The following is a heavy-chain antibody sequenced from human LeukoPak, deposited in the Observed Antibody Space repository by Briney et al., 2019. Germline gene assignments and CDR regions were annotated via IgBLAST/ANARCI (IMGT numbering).Heavy chain of an antibody. CDR2: IKQDGSEK. D-gene: IGHD4-17*01. V-gene: IGHV3-7*01. Sequence: GGSLRLSCEASGFTVSSNYMSWVRQAPGKGLEWVANIKQDGSEKYYVDSVTGRFTISRDNAKSSLYLQMNSLRAEDTAVYYCARETVPTDYYYYYYMDVWGKGTTVTISS. CDR3: ARETVPTDYYYYYYMDV. CDR1: GFTVSSNY. J-gene: IGHJ6*03.